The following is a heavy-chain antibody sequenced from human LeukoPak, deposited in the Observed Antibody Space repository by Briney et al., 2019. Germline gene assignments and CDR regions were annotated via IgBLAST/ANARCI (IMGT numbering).Heavy chain of an antibody. V-gene: IGHV4-61*01. CDR3: ARHEAAYCGGDCYLRAFDI. D-gene: IGHD2-21*02. CDR2: IYYSGST. CDR1: GGSVSSGSYY. J-gene: IGHJ3*02. Sequence: SETLSLTCTVSGGSVSSGSYYWSWIRQPPGKGLEWIGYIYYSGSTYYNPSLKSRVTISVDTSKKQFSLKLSSVTAADTAVYYCARHEAAYCGGDCYLRAFDIWGQGTMVTVSS.